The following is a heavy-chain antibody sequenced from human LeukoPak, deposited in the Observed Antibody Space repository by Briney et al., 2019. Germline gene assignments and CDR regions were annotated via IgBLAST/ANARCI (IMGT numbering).Heavy chain of an antibody. Sequence: GGSLRLSCAASGFTFSNYWIHWVGQAPGKGLVWVSRINSDGSSTSYADSVKGRFTISRENAKNTLYLQMNSLRAEDTAVYYCARVAAWDSSGYLFDYWGQGTLVTVSS. CDR2: INSDGSST. J-gene: IGHJ4*02. D-gene: IGHD3-22*01. CDR3: ARVAAWDSSGYLFDY. V-gene: IGHV3-74*01. CDR1: GFTFSNYW.